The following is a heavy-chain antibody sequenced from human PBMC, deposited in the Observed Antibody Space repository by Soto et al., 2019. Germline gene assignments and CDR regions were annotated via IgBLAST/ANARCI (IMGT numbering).Heavy chain of an antibody. J-gene: IGHJ6*02. CDR2: TRNKADSYTT. CDR3: ARPYSSGMDV. V-gene: IGHV3-72*01. D-gene: IGHD2-15*01. CDR1: GFTFSDHY. Sequence: EVQLVESGGGLVQPGGSLRLSCAASGFTFSDHYMDWVLQAPGKGLEWVGRTRNKADSYTTEYAASVKGRFTISRDDSQNSLYLQMNSLKTEDTAVYYFARPYSSGMDVWGQGTTVTVSS.